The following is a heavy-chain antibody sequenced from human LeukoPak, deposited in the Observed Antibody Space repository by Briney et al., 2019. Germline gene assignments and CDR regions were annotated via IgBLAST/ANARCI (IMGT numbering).Heavy chain of an antibody. CDR1: GGTFTSYA. J-gene: IGHJ4*02. Sequence: SVKLSCKASGGTFTSYAISWVRQAPGQGLEWMGGIIPIFGTANYAQKFQGRVTITADESTSTAYMELSSLRSEDTAVYYRASATGGWWGFGYWGQGTLVTVSS. CDR2: IIPIFGTA. V-gene: IGHV1-69*13. CDR3: ASATGGWWGFGY. D-gene: IGHD2-15*01.